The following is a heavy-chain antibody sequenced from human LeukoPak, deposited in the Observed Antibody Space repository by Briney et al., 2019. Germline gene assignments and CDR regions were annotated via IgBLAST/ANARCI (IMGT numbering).Heavy chain of an antibody. CDR2: VKQDGSEK. D-gene: IGHD4-17*01. CDR3: ARDLLYGDYVGAYFDY. J-gene: IGHJ4*02. Sequence: PGGSLRLSCVASGSTFRNYWMTWVRQAPGKGLEWVANVKQDGSEKHYVDSVRGRFTISRDNTKNSLYLQLNSLRAEDTAVYYCARDLLYGDYVGAYFDYWGQGALVTVSS. V-gene: IGHV3-7*01. CDR1: GSTFRNYW.